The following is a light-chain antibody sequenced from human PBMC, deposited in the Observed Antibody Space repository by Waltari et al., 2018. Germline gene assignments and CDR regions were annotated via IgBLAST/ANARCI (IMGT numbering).Light chain of an antibody. Sequence: QSALTQPASVSGSPGQSITIPCTGSSSDVVADNYVSWYQQHPGKAPKLMIYEVRNRPSGVSNRFSGSKSGNTASLTISWLLAEDEADYYCISYSSSTTLGVFGGGTKLTVL. V-gene: IGLV2-14*03. CDR1: SSDVVADNY. CDR3: ISYSSSTTLGV. J-gene: IGLJ2*01. CDR2: EVR.